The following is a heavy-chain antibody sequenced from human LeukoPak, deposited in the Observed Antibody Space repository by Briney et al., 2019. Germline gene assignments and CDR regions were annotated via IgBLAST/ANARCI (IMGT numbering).Heavy chain of an antibody. CDR2: IYPGDSDI. J-gene: IGHJ4*02. V-gene: IGHV5-51*01. Sequence: GESLKISCKGSGYSFTTYWIAWVRQMPGKGPEWMGIIYPGDSDIRYSPSFQGQVTISVDKSISTAYLQWSSLKASDTAMYYCARRAYSGNEFDYWGQGTLVTVSS. CDR3: ARRAYSGNEFDY. CDR1: GYSFTTYW. D-gene: IGHD5-12*01.